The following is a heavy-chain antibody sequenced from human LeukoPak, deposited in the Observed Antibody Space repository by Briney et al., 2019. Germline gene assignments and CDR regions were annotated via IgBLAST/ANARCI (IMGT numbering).Heavy chain of an antibody. CDR1: GFTFSSYW. D-gene: IGHD3-22*01. J-gene: IGHJ1*01. CDR2: IKSDGST. CDR3: ARAPSETGGYYPEYFRH. Sequence: GGSLRLSCAASGFTFSSYWMHWVRQAPGKGLVWVSRIKSDGSTNYADSVKGRFTISRDNAKNTVSLQMNSLRAENTAVYYCARAPSETGGYYPEYFRHWGQGTLVTVSS. V-gene: IGHV3-74*01.